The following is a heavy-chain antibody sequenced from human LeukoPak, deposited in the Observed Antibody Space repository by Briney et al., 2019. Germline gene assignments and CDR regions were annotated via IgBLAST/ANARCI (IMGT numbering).Heavy chain of an antibody. J-gene: IGHJ4*02. V-gene: IGHV3-66*01. CDR2: IYSGGST. D-gene: IGHD5-18*01. CDR1: GFIVSSNY. Sequence: GGSLRLSCAASGFIVSSNYMSWVRQAPGKGLEWVSVIYSGGSTYYADSVKGRFTISRDNSKNTLYLQMNSLRAEDTAVYYCARDPPAGYSYGYDYWGQGTLVTVSS. CDR3: ARDPPAGYSYGYDY.